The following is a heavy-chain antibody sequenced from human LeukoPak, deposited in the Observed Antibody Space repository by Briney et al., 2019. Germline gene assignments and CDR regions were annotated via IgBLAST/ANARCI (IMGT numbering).Heavy chain of an antibody. CDR2: IYYSGST. CDR3: ASGSYYLKPLDY. Sequence: SETLSLTCTVSGGSISSSSYYWGWIRQPPGKGLEWIGSIYYSGSTYYNPSLKSRVTISVDTSKNQFSLKLSSVTAADTVVYYCASGSYYLKPLDYWGQGTLVTVSS. J-gene: IGHJ4*02. V-gene: IGHV4-39*07. D-gene: IGHD1-26*01. CDR1: GGSISSSSYY.